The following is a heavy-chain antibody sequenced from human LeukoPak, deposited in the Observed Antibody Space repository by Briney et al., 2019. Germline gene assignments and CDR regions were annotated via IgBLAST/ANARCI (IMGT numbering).Heavy chain of an antibody. CDR3: ARVQGGGYRTADY. V-gene: IGHV3-30*04. CDR1: GFTFSNYT. J-gene: IGHJ4*02. D-gene: IGHD6-19*01. Sequence: GGSLRLSCAASGFTFSNYTMHWVRQAPGKGLDWVAVILENGSNQYYADSVKGRFTISRDNSKNTLFLQMNSLRGEDTAMYYCARVQGGGYRTADYWGQGTLVTVSS. CDR2: ILENGSNQ.